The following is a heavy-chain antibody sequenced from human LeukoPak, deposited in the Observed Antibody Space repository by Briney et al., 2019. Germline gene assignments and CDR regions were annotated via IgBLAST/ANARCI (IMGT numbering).Heavy chain of an antibody. Sequence: ASVKVSCTASGYTFTSYSISWVRQAPGQEVEWMGWISAYNGNTNYAQKLQGRVTMTTDTSTSTAYMELRSLRSDDTAVYYCARHHSWDAVDIWGQGTMVTVSS. V-gene: IGHV1-18*04. CDR1: GYTFTSYS. CDR2: ISAYNGNT. CDR3: ARHHSWDAVDI. J-gene: IGHJ3*02.